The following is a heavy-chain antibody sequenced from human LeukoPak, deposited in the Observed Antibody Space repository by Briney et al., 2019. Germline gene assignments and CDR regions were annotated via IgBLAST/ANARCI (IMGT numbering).Heavy chain of an antibody. J-gene: IGHJ6*04. V-gene: IGHV3-48*03. CDR3: AELGITMIGGV. CDR1: GFTFSSYE. CDR2: ISSNGSTI. D-gene: IGHD3-10*02. Sequence: GGSLRLSCAASGFTFSSYEMNSVRQAPGKGLEWVSYISSNGSTIYYADSVKGRFTISRDNAKNSLYLQMNSLRAEDTAVYYCAELGITMIGGVWGKGTTVTISS.